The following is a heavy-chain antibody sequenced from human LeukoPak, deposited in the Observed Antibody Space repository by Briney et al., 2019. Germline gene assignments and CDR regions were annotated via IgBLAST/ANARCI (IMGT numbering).Heavy chain of an antibody. CDR1: GGTFSSYA. D-gene: IGHD5-24*01. CDR2: IIPILGIA. CDR3: ARGEMATIPFDY. J-gene: IGHJ4*02. V-gene: IGHV1-69*04. Sequence: ASVKVSCKAPGGTFSSYAISWVRQAPGQGLEWMGRIIPILGIANYAQKFQGRVTITADKSTSTAYMELSSLRSEDTAVYYCARGEMATIPFDYWGQGTLVTVSS.